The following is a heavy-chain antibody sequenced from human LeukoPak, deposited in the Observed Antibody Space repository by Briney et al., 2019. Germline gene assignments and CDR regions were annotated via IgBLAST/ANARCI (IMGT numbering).Heavy chain of an antibody. V-gene: IGHV3-23*01. CDR2: ISGSGGST. Sequence: GGSLRLSCAASGFTFSSYAMSWVRQAPGKGLEWVSAISGSGGSTYYADSVKGRFTISRDNSKNTLYLQMNSLRAEDTAVYYCARTRSDYGDSYFDYWGQGTLVTVSS. J-gene: IGHJ4*02. CDR3: ARTRSDYGDSYFDY. D-gene: IGHD4-17*01. CDR1: GFTFSSYA.